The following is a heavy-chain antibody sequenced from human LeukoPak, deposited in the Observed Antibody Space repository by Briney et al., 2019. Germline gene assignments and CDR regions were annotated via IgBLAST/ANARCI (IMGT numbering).Heavy chain of an antibody. D-gene: IGHD4-17*01. J-gene: IGHJ4*02. CDR3: ARDRGPNGDSHFDY. CDR1: GFSFSDWA. Sequence: QPGGSLRLSCAASGFSFSDWAMNWVRHPPGKGLEWVSSMSASGHLIDYTDSVKGRFTISRDNSKNTLYLQMTSLRAEDTAVYYCARDRGPNGDSHFDYWGQGTLVTVSS. V-gene: IGHV3-23*01. CDR2: MSASGHLI.